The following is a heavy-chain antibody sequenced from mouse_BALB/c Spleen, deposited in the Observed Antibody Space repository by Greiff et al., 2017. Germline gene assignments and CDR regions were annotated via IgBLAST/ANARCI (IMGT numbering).Heavy chain of an antibody. J-gene: IGHJ2*01. Sequence: VQLQESGPGLVAPSQSLSITCTVSGFSLTGYGVNWVRQPPGKGLEWLGMIWGDGSTDYNSALKSRLSISKDNSKSQVFLKMNSLQTDDTARYYCARGAYYYGSRYYFDYWGQGTTLTVSS. CDR2: IWGDGST. CDR3: ARGAYYYGSRYYFDY. V-gene: IGHV2-6-7*02. CDR1: GFSLTGYG. D-gene: IGHD1-1*01.